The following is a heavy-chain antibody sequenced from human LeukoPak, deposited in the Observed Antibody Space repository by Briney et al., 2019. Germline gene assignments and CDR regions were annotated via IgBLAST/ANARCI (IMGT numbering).Heavy chain of an antibody. CDR3: ASLGYTSSWYYFDY. CDR2: IYHSGST. CDR1: GGSISSSNW. D-gene: IGHD6-13*01. V-gene: IGHV4-4*02. Sequence: PSETLSLTCAVSGGSISSSNWWSWVRQPPGKGLEWIGEIYHSGSTIYNPSLKSRVTISVDKSKNQFSLKLTSVTAADTAVYYCASLGYTSSWYYFDYWGQGTLVTVSS. J-gene: IGHJ4*02.